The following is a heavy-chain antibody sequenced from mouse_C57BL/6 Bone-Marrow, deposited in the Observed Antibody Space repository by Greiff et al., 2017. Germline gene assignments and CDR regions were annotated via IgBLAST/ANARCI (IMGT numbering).Heavy chain of an antibody. CDR2: IYPRSGNT. V-gene: IGHV1-81*01. CDR1: GYTFTSYG. Sequence: QVQLQQSGAELARPGASVKLSCKASGYTFTSYGISWVKQRTGQGLEWIGEIYPRSGNTYYNEKFKGQATLTADKSSSTAYMELRSLTSEDSAVXVCERNRYYNGSPWFAYWGQGTLVTVSA. J-gene: IGHJ3*01. CDR3: ERNRYYNGSPWFAY. D-gene: IGHD1-1*01.